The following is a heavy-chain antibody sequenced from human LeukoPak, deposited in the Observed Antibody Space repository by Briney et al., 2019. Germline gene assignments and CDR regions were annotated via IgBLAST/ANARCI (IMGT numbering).Heavy chain of an antibody. D-gene: IGHD1-14*01. CDR3: TQTRIGTN. V-gene: IGHV3-7*01. CDR2: IKQDGSEK. Sequence: GGSLRLSCAASGFTLSSYWMSWVRQAPGKGLEWVANIKQDGSEKYYVDSVKGRFTISRDNAKNSLYLEMNSLRVEDTAVYYCTQTRIGTNWGQGTLVTASS. CDR1: GFTLSSYW. J-gene: IGHJ4*02.